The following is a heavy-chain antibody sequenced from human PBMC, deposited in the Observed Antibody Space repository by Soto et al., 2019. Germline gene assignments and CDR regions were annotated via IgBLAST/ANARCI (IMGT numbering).Heavy chain of an antibody. CDR1: GFTFSSYG. D-gene: IGHD3-10*01. Sequence: QVQLVESGGGVVQPGRSLRLSCAASGFTFSSYGMHWVRQAPGKGLEWVAVIWYDGSNKYYADSVKGRFTISGDNSKNTLYLQMNSLRAEDTAVYYCARTRYYGSGKHSGGVDHFDYWGQGTLVTVSS. V-gene: IGHV3-33*01. CDR3: ARTRYYGSGKHSGGVDHFDY. J-gene: IGHJ4*02. CDR2: IWYDGSNK.